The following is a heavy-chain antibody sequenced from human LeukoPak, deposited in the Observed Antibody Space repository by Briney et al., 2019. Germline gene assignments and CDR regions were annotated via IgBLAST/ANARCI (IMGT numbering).Heavy chain of an antibody. CDR2: MNPNSGNT. D-gene: IGHD5-24*01. CDR3: AREMTNDEASDY. CDR1: GYTFTSYD. V-gene: IGHV1-8*01. Sequence: ASVKVSCKASGYTFTSYDINWVRQATGQGLEWMGWMNPNSGNTGYAQKFQGRVTMTRDTSISTAYMELSRLRSDDTAVYYCAREMTNDEASDYWGQGTLVTVSS. J-gene: IGHJ4*02.